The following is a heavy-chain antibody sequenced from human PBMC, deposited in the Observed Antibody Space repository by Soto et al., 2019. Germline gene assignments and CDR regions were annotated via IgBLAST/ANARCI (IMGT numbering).Heavy chain of an antibody. V-gene: IGHV1-2*02. J-gene: IGHJ4*02. Sequence: GASVKVSCKASGYTFTGYYMHWVRQAPGQGLEWMGWINPNSGGTNYAQKFRDRVTMTRDTSISTAYMELSRLRSDDTAVYYCARAREGDYGDYRADYWGQGTLVTVSS. CDR2: INPNSGGT. CDR3: ARAREGDYGDYRADY. CDR1: GYTFTGYY. D-gene: IGHD4-17*01.